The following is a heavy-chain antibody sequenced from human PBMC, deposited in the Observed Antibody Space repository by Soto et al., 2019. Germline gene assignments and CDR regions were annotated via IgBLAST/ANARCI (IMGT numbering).Heavy chain of an antibody. J-gene: IGHJ4*02. CDR2: ISSSGGNT. Sequence: GGSLRLSCAASGFTFSSYPMTWVRQAPGKGLEWVSTISSSGGNTYYADSVKGRFTISRDNSESTLYLQMNSLRAEDTAVYYCAKKRSGYYPFDSWGQGTLVTVSS. CDR1: GFTFSSYP. V-gene: IGHV3-23*01. CDR3: AKKRSGYYPFDS. D-gene: IGHD3-22*01.